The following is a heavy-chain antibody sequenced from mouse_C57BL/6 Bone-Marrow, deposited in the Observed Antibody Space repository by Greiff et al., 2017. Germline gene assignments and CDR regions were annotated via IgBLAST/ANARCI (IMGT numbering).Heavy chain of an antibody. CDR2: IDPSDSYT. V-gene: IGHV1-69*01. CDR1: GYTFTSYW. J-gene: IGHJ4*01. CDR3: ASRGTMGY. Sequence: QVQLQQPGAELVMPGASVKLSCKASGYTFTSYWMHWVKQRPGQGFEWIGEIDPSDSYTNYNQKFKGKSTLTVDKSSSTAYMQLSSLTSEDSAVYYCASRGTMGYWGQGTSVTVSS.